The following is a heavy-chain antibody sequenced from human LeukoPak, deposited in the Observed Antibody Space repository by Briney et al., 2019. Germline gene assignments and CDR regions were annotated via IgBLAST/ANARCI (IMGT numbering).Heavy chain of an antibody. D-gene: IGHD4-17*01. CDR2: INWNGGST. V-gene: IGHV3-20*04. CDR1: GFTFDDYG. J-gene: IGHJ4*02. CDR3: AKAQMTTVTWIDY. Sequence: GGSLRLPCAASGFTFDDYGMSWVRQVPGKGLEWVSGINWNGGSTGNADSVKGRFTISRDNSKNTLYLQMNSLRAEDTAVYYCAKAQMTTVTWIDYWGQGTLVTVSS.